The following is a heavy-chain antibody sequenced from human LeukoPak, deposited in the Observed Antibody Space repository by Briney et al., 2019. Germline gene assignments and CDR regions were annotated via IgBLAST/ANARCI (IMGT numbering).Heavy chain of an antibody. J-gene: IGHJ6*03. Sequence: GGSLRLSCEASGFTFSDYYMSWIRQAPGKGLEWVSYISSSGSTIYYADSVKGRFTISRDNAKNSLYLQMNSLRAEDTAVYYCARDKYYYDSSGYYYYYYYMDVWGKGTTVTVSS. CDR1: GFTFSDYY. V-gene: IGHV3-11*01. CDR3: ARDKYYYDSSGYYYYYYYMDV. CDR2: ISSSGSTI. D-gene: IGHD3-22*01.